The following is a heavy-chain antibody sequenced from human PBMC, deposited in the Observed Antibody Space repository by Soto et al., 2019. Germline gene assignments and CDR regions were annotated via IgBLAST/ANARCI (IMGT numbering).Heavy chain of an antibody. V-gene: IGHV3-66*01. J-gene: IGHJ5*02. CDR2: IYSGGST. CDR1: GFAVSSNY. CDR3: ARDSSTDRFDP. Sequence: PGGSLRLSCAASGFAVSSNYMSWVRQAPGKGLKWVSTIYSGGSTYYADSVKGRFTISRDNSKNTLYLQMSNLRAEDTAVYYCARDSSTDRFDPWGQGTLVTVSS.